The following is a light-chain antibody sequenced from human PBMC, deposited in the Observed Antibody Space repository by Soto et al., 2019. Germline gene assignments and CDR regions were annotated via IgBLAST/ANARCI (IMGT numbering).Light chain of an antibody. J-gene: IGKJ3*01. Sequence: EIVLTQSPGTLSLSPGERATLSCRASQSVSSSYLAWYQQKPGQAPMLLIYGASSRATGIPDRFSGSGSGTDFTLTISRLEPEDFAVYYCQQYGSSPLLTFGPGTKVDIK. CDR3: QQYGSSPLLT. V-gene: IGKV3-20*01. CDR2: GAS. CDR1: QSVSSSY.